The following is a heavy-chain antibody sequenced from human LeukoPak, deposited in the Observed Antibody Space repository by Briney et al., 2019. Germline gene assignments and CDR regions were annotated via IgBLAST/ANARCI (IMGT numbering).Heavy chain of an antibody. V-gene: IGHV1-18*01. J-gene: IGHJ4*02. Sequence: ASVKVSCKASGYTFNNYGISWVRQAPGQGLEWMGWISGYNDNTNYAQKIQARVSLTRDTSTSTAYMELRGLRSDDTAVYYCARVRTGTAMGRYWGQGTLVTVSS. D-gene: IGHD5-18*01. CDR3: ARVRTGTAMGRY. CDR2: ISGYNDNT. CDR1: GYTFNNYG.